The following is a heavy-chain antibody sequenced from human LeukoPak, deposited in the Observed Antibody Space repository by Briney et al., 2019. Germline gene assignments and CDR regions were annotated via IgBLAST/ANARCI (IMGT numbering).Heavy chain of an antibody. J-gene: IGHJ3*02. D-gene: IGHD4-17*01. CDR2: IKQDGSEK. CDR1: GFTVSSNY. CDR3: VREKYDYGDYKDAFDI. V-gene: IGHV3-7*03. Sequence: GGSLRLSCAVSGFTVSSNYMSWVRQAPGKGLEWVANIKQDGSEKYYADSVKGRFTISRDNAKNSLYLQMNTLRAEDTALYHCVREKYDYGDYKDAFDIWSQGTMVTVSS.